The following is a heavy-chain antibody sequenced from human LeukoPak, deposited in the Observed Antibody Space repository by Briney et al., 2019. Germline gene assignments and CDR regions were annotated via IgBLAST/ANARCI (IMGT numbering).Heavy chain of an antibody. CDR1: GLSFSSFA. Sequence: SGGSLRLSCAASGLSFSSFAMSWVRQGPARGLEWVSVIYSGGTTYYADSVKGRFTISRDTSKNTLHLQMNSLRAEDTAAYYCAREGQYYDTSGYPTWTFDYWGQGTLVTVSS. D-gene: IGHD3-22*01. V-gene: IGHV3-66*01. J-gene: IGHJ4*02. CDR2: IYSGGTT. CDR3: AREGQYYDTSGYPTWTFDY.